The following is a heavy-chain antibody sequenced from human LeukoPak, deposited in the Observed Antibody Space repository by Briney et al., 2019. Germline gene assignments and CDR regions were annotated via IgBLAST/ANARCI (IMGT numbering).Heavy chain of an antibody. D-gene: IGHD6-13*01. Sequence: KPSETLSLTXTVSGGSISSGSYYWSWIWQPAGKGLQWIGRIYTSGSTNYNPSLKSRVTISVDTSKNQFSLKLSSVTAADTAVYYCARDGPYSSSYYYYMDVWGKGTTVTVSS. CDR2: IYTSGST. CDR1: GGSISSGSYY. CDR3: ARDGPYSSSYYYYMDV. V-gene: IGHV4-61*02. J-gene: IGHJ6*03.